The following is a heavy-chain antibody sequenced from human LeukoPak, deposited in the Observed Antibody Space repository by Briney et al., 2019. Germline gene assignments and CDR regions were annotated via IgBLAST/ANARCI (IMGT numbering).Heavy chain of an antibody. CDR1: GYTFTSYG. J-gene: IGHJ4*02. V-gene: IGHV1-18*01. Sequence: ASVKVSCKASGYTFTSYGISWVRQAPGQGLEWMGWISAYNGNTNYAQKLQGRVTMTTDTSTSTAYMELRSLRSDDTAVYYCARANRGSYRQYYFDYWGQGTLVTVSS. CDR3: ARANRGSYRQYYFDY. D-gene: IGHD1-26*01. CDR2: ISAYNGNT.